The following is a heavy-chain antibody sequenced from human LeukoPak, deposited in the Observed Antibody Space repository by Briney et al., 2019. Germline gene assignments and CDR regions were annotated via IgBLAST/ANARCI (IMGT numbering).Heavy chain of an antibody. CDR3: ARDRGVGAKRIYYHHGMDV. Sequence: GASVKVSCKASGYIFTSYSINWVRQAPGQGLEWMGWISPYNVRTNSVQKFQGRVTMITDTSTRTAYMELRSLRSDDTAVYYCARDRGVGAKRIYYHHGMDVWGQGTTVTVS. D-gene: IGHD1-26*01. J-gene: IGHJ6*02. CDR2: ISPYNVRT. CDR1: GYIFTSYS. V-gene: IGHV1-18*01.